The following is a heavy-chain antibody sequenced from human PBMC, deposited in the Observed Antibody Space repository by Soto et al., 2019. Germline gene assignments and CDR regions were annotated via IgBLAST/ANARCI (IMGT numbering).Heavy chain of an antibody. D-gene: IGHD3-3*01. CDR1: GYTFTGYY. CDR3: ARVPTYYDFWSGRTDAFDI. J-gene: IGHJ3*02. V-gene: IGHV1-2*02. Sequence: ASVKVSCKASGYTFTGYYMHWVRQAPGQGLEWMGWINPNSGGTNYAQKFQVRVTMTRDTSISTAYMELSRLRSDDTAVYYCARVPTYYDFWSGRTDAFDIWGQGTMVTVSS. CDR2: INPNSGGT.